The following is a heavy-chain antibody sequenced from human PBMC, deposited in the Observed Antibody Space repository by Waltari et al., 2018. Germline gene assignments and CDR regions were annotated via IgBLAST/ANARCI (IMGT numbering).Heavy chain of an antibody. V-gene: IGHV1-69*15. CDR3: ARSPRGNTRANGMDV. D-gene: IGHD2-2*01. J-gene: IGHJ6*02. Sequence: QVQLVQSGAAVKKPGSSVKVSCKSSGCTFSSYAIHWVRPAPGQGLEWMGRINPIFGTANYAQKFQGRVTITADESTSTAYMELSSLRSEDTAVYYCARSPRGNTRANGMDVWGQGTTVTVSS. CDR2: INPIFGTA. CDR1: GCTFSSYA.